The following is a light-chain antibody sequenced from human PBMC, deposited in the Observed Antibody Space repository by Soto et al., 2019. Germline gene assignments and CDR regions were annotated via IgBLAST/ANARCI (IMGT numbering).Light chain of an antibody. J-gene: IGKJ1*01. V-gene: IGKV1-17*01. CDR1: QGIRND. CDR3: LQHNTYPWT. CDR2: GAS. Sequence: DLQITQSPSPLPASIGDRVTITCPASQGIRNDLRWYQQKPGKAPKCLIYGASNLQSRVPSRFSGSGSGTEFTLTISSLQPEDFATYYCLQHNTYPWTFGQGTKGDIK.